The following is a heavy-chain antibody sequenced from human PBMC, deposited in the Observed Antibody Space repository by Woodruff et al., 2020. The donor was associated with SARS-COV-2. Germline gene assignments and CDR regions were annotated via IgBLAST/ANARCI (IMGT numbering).Heavy chain of an antibody. D-gene: IGHD3-22*01. CDR3: TRDALAYYYDSSGYRFDY. V-gene: IGHV3-49*02. Sequence: EYAASVKGRFTISRDDSKSIAYLQMNSLKTEDTAVYYCTRDALAYYYDSSGYRFDYWGQGTLV. J-gene: IGHJ4*02.